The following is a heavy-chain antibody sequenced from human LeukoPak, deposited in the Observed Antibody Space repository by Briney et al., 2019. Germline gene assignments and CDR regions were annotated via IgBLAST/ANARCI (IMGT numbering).Heavy chain of an antibody. J-gene: IGHJ4*02. D-gene: IGHD1-1*01. CDR2: ISAYNGNT. Sequence: ASVKVSCQSSGYTFTTSGISWVRQAPGQGLEWMGWISAYNGNTNYAQKLQGRVTMTTDTSTSTAYMELRSLRSDDTAVYYCARDLVGPGTPWARAPNWEVIDYWGQGTLVTVSS. V-gene: IGHV1-18*01. CDR1: GYTFTTSG. CDR3: ARDLVGPGTPWARAPNWEVIDY.